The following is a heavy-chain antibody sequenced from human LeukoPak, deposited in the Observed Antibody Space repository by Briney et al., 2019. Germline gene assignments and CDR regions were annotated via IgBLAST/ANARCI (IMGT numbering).Heavy chain of an antibody. CDR1: GRSISSLY. D-gene: IGHD5-24*01. CDR2: IYYSGST. Sequence: SETLSLTCTVWGRSISSLYGRCIRHPPGRGLVWIGYIYYSGSTNYNPSLKSRVTISVDPSKNQFSLKLSSVTAADTAVYYCAREGGDGYTTTFAYWGQGTLVTVSS. J-gene: IGHJ4*02. V-gene: IGHV4-59*01. CDR3: AREGGDGYTTTFAY.